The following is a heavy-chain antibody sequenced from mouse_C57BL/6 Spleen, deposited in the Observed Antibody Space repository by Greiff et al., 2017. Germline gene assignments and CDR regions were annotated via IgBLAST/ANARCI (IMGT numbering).Heavy chain of an antibody. J-gene: IGHJ2*01. CDR2: ISSGGDYI. Sequence: EVKLVESGEGLVKPGGSLKLSCAASGFTFSSYAMSWVRQTPEKRLEWVAYISSGGDYIYYADTVKGRFTISRDNARNTLYLQMSSLKSEDTAMYYCTREGLTTGVYFDRWGQGTTLTVSS. CDR1: GFTFSSYA. D-gene: IGHD1-1*01. V-gene: IGHV5-9-1*02. CDR3: TREGLTTGVYFDR.